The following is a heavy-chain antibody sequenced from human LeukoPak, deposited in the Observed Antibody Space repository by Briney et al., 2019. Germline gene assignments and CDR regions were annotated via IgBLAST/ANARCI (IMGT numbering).Heavy chain of an antibody. J-gene: IGHJ4*02. CDR1: GYTFTSYD. Sequence: ASVKVSCKASGYTFTSYDINWVRQATGQGLEWMGWMNPNSGNTDYAQKFQGRVTMTRNTSISTAYMELSSLRSEDTAVYYCARAYRLSGSYSYGGYWGQGTLVTVPS. CDR2: MNPNSGNT. CDR3: ARAYRLSGSYSYGGY. D-gene: IGHD1-26*01. V-gene: IGHV1-8*01.